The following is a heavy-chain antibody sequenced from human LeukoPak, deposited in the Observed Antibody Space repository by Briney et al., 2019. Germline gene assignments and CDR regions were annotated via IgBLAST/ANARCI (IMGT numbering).Heavy chain of an antibody. Sequence: ASVKVSCKASGYTFTGYYMHWVRQAPGQGLEWMGWINPNSGGTNYAQKFQGRVTMTRDTSIRTAYMELSRLRSDDTAVYYCARADYGDYGMDVWGQGTTVTVSS. J-gene: IGHJ6*02. CDR3: ARADYGDYGMDV. CDR2: INPNSGGT. D-gene: IGHD4-17*01. V-gene: IGHV1-2*02. CDR1: GYTFTGYY.